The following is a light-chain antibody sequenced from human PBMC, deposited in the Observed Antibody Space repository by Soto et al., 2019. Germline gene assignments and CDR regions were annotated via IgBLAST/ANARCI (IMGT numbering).Light chain of an antibody. CDR3: TSHAGTINFPYI. Sequence: QSVLTQSPSASGTPGQRVTVSCSGSSSNIGTNYVYWYQQLPGTAPKVLIYSTDKRPSGVPDRFSGSKSGTSASLAISGLRSEDEADYYCTSHAGTINFPYIFGTGTKLTVL. CDR2: STD. CDR1: SSNIGTNY. J-gene: IGLJ1*01. V-gene: IGLV1-47*01.